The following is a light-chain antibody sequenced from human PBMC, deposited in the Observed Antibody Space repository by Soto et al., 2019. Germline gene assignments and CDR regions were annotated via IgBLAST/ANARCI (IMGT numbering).Light chain of an antibody. J-gene: IGKJ3*01. V-gene: IGKV1-27*01. CDR2: AAS. CDR3: QRYISAPFT. CDR1: QGISNY. Sequence: DIQMTQSPSSLSASVGDRVTITCRATQGISNYLAWYQQKPGKVPKLLVYAASTLQSGVPSRFSGSGSGTDFTLTISSLQPEDVATYYCQRYISAPFTFGPGTNVDIK.